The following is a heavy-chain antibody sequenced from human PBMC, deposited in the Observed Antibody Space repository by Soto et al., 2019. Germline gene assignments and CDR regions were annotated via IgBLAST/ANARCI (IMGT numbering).Heavy chain of an antibody. Sequence: SETLCLTCAVEGESCSGYSWTLIRQNPGKGLQWIGQINHSGSASYNPSLKSRVTISVHTSNSQFSLELSSVTASDSALYYCARGKYSSPRGGLDVWGQGTPVTVSS. CDR1: GESCSGYS. J-gene: IGHJ6*02. CDR2: INHSGSA. D-gene: IGHD4-4*01. CDR3: ARGKYSSPRGGLDV. V-gene: IGHV4-34*01.